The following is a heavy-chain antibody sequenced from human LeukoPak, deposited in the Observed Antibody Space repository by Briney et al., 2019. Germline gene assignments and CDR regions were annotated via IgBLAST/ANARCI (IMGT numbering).Heavy chain of an antibody. CDR1: GYTFTSYD. V-gene: IGHV1-8*01. CDR2: MNPNRGNT. J-gene: IGHJ6*03. D-gene: IGHD4-17*01. CDR3: ARGIETTVTTWRLYYYYYMDV. Sequence: ASVKVSCKASGYTFTSYDINWVRQATGHGLEWMGWMNPNRGNTGYAQKFQGRVTMTRNTSISTAYMELSSLRSEDTAVYYCARGIETTVTTWRLYYYYYMDVWGKGTTVTVSS.